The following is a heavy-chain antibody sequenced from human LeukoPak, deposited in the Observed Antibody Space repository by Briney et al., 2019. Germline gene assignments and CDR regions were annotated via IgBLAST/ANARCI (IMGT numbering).Heavy chain of an antibody. CDR1: GGSFSGYY. CDR3: AKSYSSSWASLDY. Sequence: SETLSLTCAVYGGSFSGYYWSWIRQPPGKGLVWIGEINHSGSTNYNPSLKSRVTISVDTSKNQFSLKLSSVTAADTAVYYCAKSYSSSWASLDYWGQGTLVTVSS. D-gene: IGHD6-13*01. J-gene: IGHJ4*02. CDR2: INHSGST. V-gene: IGHV4-34*01.